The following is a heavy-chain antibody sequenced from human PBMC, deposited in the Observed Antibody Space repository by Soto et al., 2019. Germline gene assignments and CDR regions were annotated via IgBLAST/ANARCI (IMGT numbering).Heavy chain of an antibody. Sequence: GASVKVSCKAPGYTFTRYNMHWVRQAPGQRLEWMGWISAYNGNTNYAQKLQGRVTMTTDTSTSTAYMELRSLRSDDTAVYYCARDEPGQWLTTYNWFAPWGKETLVTAPS. D-gene: IGHD6-19*01. J-gene: IGHJ5*02. CDR3: ARDEPGQWLTTYNWFAP. V-gene: IGHV1-18*01. CDR2: ISAYNGNT. CDR1: GYTFTRYN.